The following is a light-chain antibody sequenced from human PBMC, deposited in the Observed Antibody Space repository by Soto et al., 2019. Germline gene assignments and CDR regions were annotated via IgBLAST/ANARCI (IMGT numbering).Light chain of an antibody. CDR2: EAS. CDR3: QQYDSLPLT. J-gene: IGKJ3*01. CDR1: QDISNY. V-gene: IGKV1-33*01. Sequence: DIQMTQSPSSLSASVGDRVTITCQASQDISNYLNWYQQKPGKAPKLLIYEASNLETGVPSRFSGSGSGTDFSVTISSLQPGDIATYYCQQYDSLPLTFGPGNKVDIK.